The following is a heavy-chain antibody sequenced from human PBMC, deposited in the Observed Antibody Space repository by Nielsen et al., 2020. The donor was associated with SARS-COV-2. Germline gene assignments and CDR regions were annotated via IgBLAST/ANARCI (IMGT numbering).Heavy chain of an antibody. CDR2: IYTDGST. CDR3: ARDNWGRMDV. D-gene: IGHD7-27*01. CDR1: GFSVSSSF. Sequence: GESLKISCAASGFSVSSSFRSWARHAAGKGLYSDSVIYTDGSTSYADSVKGRFTVSRDNSKNTLYLQMNSLRAEDTAMYYCARDNWGRMDVWGQGTTVTVSS. J-gene: IGHJ6*02. V-gene: IGHV3-66*01.